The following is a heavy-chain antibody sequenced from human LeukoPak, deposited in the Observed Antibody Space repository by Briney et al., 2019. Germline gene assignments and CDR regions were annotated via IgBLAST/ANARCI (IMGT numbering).Heavy chain of an antibody. D-gene: IGHD3-10*01. CDR2: ISYDGSKR. CDR3: ARDRYYYGSGSYYNNLATPIN. J-gene: IGHJ4*02. Sequence: PGRSLRLSCEGSGSTFSSYAMHWVRQAPGKGLEWVAVISYDGSKRYYADSVKGRFTISRDNSKNMLYLQMNSLRAEDTAVYYCARDRYYYGSGSYYNNLATPINWGQGTLVTVSS. CDR1: GSTFSSYA. V-gene: IGHV3-30-3*01.